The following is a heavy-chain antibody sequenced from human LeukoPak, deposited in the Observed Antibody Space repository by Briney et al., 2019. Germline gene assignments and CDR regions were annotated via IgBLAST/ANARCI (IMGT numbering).Heavy chain of an antibody. CDR2: ISSSSSYI. V-gene: IGHV3-21*01. Sequence: PGGSLRLSCAASGFTFSSYSMNWVRQAPGKGLEWVSSISSSSSYIYYADSVKGRFTISRDNAKNSLYLQMNSLRAEDTAVYYCAREAYYDILTGYYSYYYGMDVWGQGTTVTVSS. D-gene: IGHD3-9*01. CDR1: GFTFSSYS. CDR3: AREAYYDILTGYYSYYYGMDV. J-gene: IGHJ6*02.